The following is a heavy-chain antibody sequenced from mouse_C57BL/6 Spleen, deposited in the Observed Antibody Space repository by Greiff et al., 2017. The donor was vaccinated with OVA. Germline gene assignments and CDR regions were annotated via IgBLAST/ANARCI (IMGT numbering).Heavy chain of an antibody. Sequence: EVQGVESGGGLVQPKGSLKLSCAASGFSFNTYAMNWVRQAPGKGLEWVARIRSKSNNYATYYADSVKDRFTISRDDSESMLYLQMNNLKTEDAAMYYCVRRGEAWFAYWGQGTLVTVSA. J-gene: IGHJ3*01. CDR1: GFSFNTYA. CDR2: IRSKSNNYAT. V-gene: IGHV10-1*01. CDR3: VRRGEAWFAY.